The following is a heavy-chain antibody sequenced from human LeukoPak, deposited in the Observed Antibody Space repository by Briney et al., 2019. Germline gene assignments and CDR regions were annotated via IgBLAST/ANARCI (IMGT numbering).Heavy chain of an antibody. CDR1: GFTFSSYG. V-gene: IGHV3-30*18. CDR3: AKDRNGGYSYGLFDY. D-gene: IGHD5-18*01. J-gene: IGHJ4*02. CDR2: ISYDGSNK. Sequence: HPGGSLRLSCAASGFTFSSYGMHWVRQAPGKGLEWVAVISYDGSNKYYADSVKGRFTISRDNSKNTLYLQMNSLRAEDTAVYYCAKDRNGGYSYGLFDYWGQGTLATVSS.